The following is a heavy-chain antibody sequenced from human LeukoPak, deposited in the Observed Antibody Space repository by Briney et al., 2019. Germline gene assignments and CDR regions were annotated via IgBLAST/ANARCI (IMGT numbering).Heavy chain of an antibody. Sequence: SETLSLTCTVSGYSISSGYYWGWIRQPPGKGLEWIGSIYHSGSTYYNPSLKSRVTISVDTSKNQFSLKLSSVTAADTAAYYCARVAPQTYYDFWSGYPYLNWFDPWGQGTLVTVSS. CDR1: GYSISSGYY. J-gene: IGHJ5*02. CDR2: IYHSGST. D-gene: IGHD3-3*01. CDR3: ARVAPQTYYDFWSGYPYLNWFDP. V-gene: IGHV4-38-2*02.